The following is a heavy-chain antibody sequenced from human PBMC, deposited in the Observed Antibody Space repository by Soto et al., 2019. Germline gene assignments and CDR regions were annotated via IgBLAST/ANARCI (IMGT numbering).Heavy chain of an antibody. CDR2: INAGNGNT. J-gene: IGHJ6*03. CDR1: GYTFTSYA. V-gene: IGHV1-3*01. CDR3: ARDSGIAARPYYYYYYYMDV. Sequence: ASVKVSCKASGYTFTSYAMHWVRQAPGQRLEWMGWINAGNGNTKYSQKFQGRVTITRDTSASTAYMELSSLRSEDTAVYYCARDSGIAARPYYYYYYYMDVWGKGTTVTVSS. D-gene: IGHD6-6*01.